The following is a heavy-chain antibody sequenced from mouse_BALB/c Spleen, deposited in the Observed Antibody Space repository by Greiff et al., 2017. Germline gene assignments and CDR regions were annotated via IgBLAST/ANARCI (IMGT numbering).Heavy chain of an antibody. V-gene: IGHV5-15*02. Sequence: DVMLVESGGGLVQPGGSRKLSCAASGFTFSDYGMAWVRQAPGKGPEWVAFISNLAYSIYYADTVTGRFTISRENAKNTLYLEMSSLRSEDTAMYYCASDGGGFDVWGAGTTVTVSS. CDR3: ASDGGGFDV. J-gene: IGHJ1*01. CDR1: GFTFSDYG. CDR2: ISNLAYSI.